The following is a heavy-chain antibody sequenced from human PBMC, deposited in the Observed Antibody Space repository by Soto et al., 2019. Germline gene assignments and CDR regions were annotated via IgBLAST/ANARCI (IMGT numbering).Heavy chain of an antibody. CDR3: ARRNRGSDVWGLDY. J-gene: IGHJ4*02. CDR1: GFTFSSYE. V-gene: IGHV3-48*03. Sequence: GGSLRLSCAASGFTFSSYEMNWVRQAPGKGLEWVSYISSSGSNIYYADSVKGRFTISRDNAKNSLYLQMNSLRAEDTAVYYWARRNRGSDVWGLDYWGQGTLVTVYS. CDR2: ISSSGSNI. D-gene: IGHD1-26*01.